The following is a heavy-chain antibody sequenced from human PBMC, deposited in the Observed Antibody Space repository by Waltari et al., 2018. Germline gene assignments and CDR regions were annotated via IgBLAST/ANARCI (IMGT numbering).Heavy chain of an antibody. CDR3: AHSRYIRGWPNWFDP. V-gene: IGHV2-5*02. D-gene: IGHD6-19*01. J-gene: IGHJ5*02. Sequence: QITLKESGPSMVKATETLTLTCTFSGFSLTATGEAVAWSRQPPGKALEWLGIVHWDGDKCYSPSLRDRVTFTMDTSKNEVILTLTNIVPGDAGTYFCAHSRYIRGWPNWFDPWGQGTPVTVSA. CDR2: VHWDGDK. CDR1: GFSLTATGEA.